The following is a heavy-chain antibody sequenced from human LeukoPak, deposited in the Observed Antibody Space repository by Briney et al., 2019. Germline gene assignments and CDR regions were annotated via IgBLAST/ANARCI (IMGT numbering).Heavy chain of an antibody. CDR3: ASIGYCSSTSCYRTGRDYYYYGMDV. D-gene: IGHD2-2*01. CDR2: IIPILGIA. CDR1: GGTFSSYA. J-gene: IGHJ6*02. Sequence: SVKVPCKASGGTFSSYAISWVRQAPGQGLEWMGRIIPILGIANYAQKFQGRVTITADKSTSTAYMELSSLRSEDTAVYYCASIGYCSSTSCYRTGRDYYYYGMDVWGQGTTVTVSS. V-gene: IGHV1-69*04.